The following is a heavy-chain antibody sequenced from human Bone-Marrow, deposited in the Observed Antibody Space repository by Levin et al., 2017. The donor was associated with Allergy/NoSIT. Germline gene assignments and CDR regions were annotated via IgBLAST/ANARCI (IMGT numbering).Heavy chain of an antibody. V-gene: IGHV3-53*01. J-gene: IGHJ6*02. D-gene: IGHD4-11*01. CDR2: IYSGGST. Sequence: GESLKISCAASGFTVSSNYMSWVRQAPGKGLEWVSVIYSGGSTYYADSVKGRFTISRDNSKNTLYLQMNSLRAEDTAVYYCHTVTTQGLHYYYGMDVWGQGTTVTVSS. CDR1: GFTVSSNY. CDR3: HTVTTQGLHYYYGMDV.